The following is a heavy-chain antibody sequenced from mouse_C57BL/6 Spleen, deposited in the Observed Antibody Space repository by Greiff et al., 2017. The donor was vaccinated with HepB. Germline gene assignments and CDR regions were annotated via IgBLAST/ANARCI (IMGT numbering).Heavy chain of an antibody. CDR2: IYPGDGDT. CDR1: GYAFSSSW. Sequence: QVQLQQSGPELVKPGASVKISCKASGYAFSSSWMNWVKQRPGKGLEWIGRIYPGDGDTNYNGKFKGKATLTADKSSSTAYIQLSSLTSEDSAVYFCARDDGYYVDWYFDVWGTGTTVTVSS. D-gene: IGHD2-3*01. CDR3: ARDDGYYVDWYFDV. V-gene: IGHV1-82*01. J-gene: IGHJ1*03.